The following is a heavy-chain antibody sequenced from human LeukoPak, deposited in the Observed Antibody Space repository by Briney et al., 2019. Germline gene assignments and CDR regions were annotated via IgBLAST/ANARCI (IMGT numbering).Heavy chain of an antibody. CDR3: ARAYTTSYYDILTGQVH. CDR1: GFTFSSYS. CDR2: ISSSSSYI. D-gene: IGHD3-9*01. J-gene: IGHJ4*02. Sequence: GGSLRLSCGASGFTFSSYSMNWVRQAPGKGLEWVSSISSSSSYIYYADSVKGRFTISRDNAKNSLYLQMNSLRAEDTAVYYCARAYTTSYYDILTGQVHWGQGTLVTVSS. V-gene: IGHV3-21*01.